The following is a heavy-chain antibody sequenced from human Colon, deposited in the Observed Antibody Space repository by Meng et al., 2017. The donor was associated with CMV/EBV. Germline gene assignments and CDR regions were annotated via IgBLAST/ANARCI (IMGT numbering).Heavy chain of an antibody. D-gene: IGHD4-17*01. V-gene: IGHV3-74*01. CDR2: ISHEGSRV. CDR3: ARDLLGDNDYVFDQ. CDR1: GFTLGGYW. J-gene: IGHJ4*02. Sequence: GESLKISCAASGFTLGGYWMHWVRQSPEKGLVWVSRISHEGSRVIYADSVEGRFTVSRDNAKNALYLQMNSLRADDTAVYYCARDLLGDNDYVFDQWGQGVMVTVS.